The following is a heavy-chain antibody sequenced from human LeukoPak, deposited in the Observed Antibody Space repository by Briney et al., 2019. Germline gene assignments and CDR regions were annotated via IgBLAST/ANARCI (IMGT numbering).Heavy chain of an antibody. D-gene: IGHD1-1*01. CDR2: IYTNGST. J-gene: IGHJ5*02. CDR1: GGSISSGSYY. Sequence: SQTLSLTCTVSGGSISSGSYYWSWIRQPAGKGLEWIGRIYTNGSTNYNPSLKSRVTIPVDTSKNQFSLKLSSVTAADTAVYYCATTLDWFDPWGQGTLVTVSS. CDR3: ATTLDWFDP. V-gene: IGHV4-61*02.